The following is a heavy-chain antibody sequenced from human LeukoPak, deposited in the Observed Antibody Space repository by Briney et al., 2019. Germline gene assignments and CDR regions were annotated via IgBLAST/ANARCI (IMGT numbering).Heavy chain of an antibody. J-gene: IGHJ4*02. CDR2: FTSMSRTF. D-gene: IGHD6-13*01. CDR3: ARQSSGIAATDKIDY. V-gene: IGHV3-21*01. CDR1: GFTFSSYA. Sequence: PGGSLRLSCAASGFTFSSYAMTWVRQAPGKGLEWVSSFTSMSRTFYYADSVKGRFTISRDDAKKSLYLQMNSLRVEDTAIYYCARQSSGIAATDKIDYWGQGTLVTVSS.